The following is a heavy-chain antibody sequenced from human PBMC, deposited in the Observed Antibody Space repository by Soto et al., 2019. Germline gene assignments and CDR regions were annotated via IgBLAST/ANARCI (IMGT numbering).Heavy chain of an antibody. J-gene: IGHJ5*02. CDR1: GFTFSSYG. CDR3: AKSLGPDIVVVPAANWCDP. V-gene: IGHV3-30*18. CDR2: ISYDGSNK. D-gene: IGHD2-2*01. Sequence: QVQLVESGGGVVQPGRSLRLSCAASGFTFSSYGMHWVRQAPGKGLEWVAVISYDGSNKYYADSVKGRFTISRDNSKNTLYLQMNSLRAEDTAVYYCAKSLGPDIVVVPAANWCDPWGQGTLVTVSS.